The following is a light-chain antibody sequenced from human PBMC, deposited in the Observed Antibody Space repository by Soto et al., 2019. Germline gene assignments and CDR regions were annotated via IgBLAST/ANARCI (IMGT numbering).Light chain of an antibody. CDR2: AAS. Sequence: IQMTQSPSSLSAAVVGRVTITCRASQSISSFLTWYQQKAGKAPKLLIYAASTLKSGVPSRFSGSGSGTDFTLTISSLQPEDFASYYCQQSFSTSQTFGQGTKVDI. CDR3: QQSFSTSQT. CDR1: QSISSF. V-gene: IGKV1-39*01. J-gene: IGKJ1*01.